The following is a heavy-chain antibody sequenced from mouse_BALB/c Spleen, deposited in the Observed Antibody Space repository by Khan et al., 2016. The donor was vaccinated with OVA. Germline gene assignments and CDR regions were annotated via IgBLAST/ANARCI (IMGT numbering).Heavy chain of an antibody. D-gene: IGHD1-2*01. Sequence: EVELVESGGDLVKPGGSLKLSCAASGFIFSSYGMSWVRQTPDKRLEWVATMSSGGSFTYYLVSVKGRFIISRDNVKTTLYLQVNSLKSEDTSMYYCSRFKTTATGDYYGMDYWGQGTSGTVAS. CDR2: MSSGGSFT. V-gene: IGHV5-6*01. CDR1: GFIFSSYG. J-gene: IGHJ4*01. CDR3: SRFKTTATGDYYGMDY.